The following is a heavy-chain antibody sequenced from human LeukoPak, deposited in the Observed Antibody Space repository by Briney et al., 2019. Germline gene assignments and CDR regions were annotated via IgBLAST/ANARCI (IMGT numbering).Heavy chain of an antibody. J-gene: IGHJ4*02. D-gene: IGHD6-19*01. V-gene: IGHV4-59*08. CDR2: IYYSGST. CDR3: ARWDDSAWGFGN. Sequence: SETLSLTCTVSGGSISSYYWSWIRQPPGKGLEWIGYIYYSGSTNYNPSLKSRVTISVDTSKNQLSLKLTSVTAADTAVYYCARWDDSAWGFGNWGPGTLVTVSS. CDR1: GGSISSYY.